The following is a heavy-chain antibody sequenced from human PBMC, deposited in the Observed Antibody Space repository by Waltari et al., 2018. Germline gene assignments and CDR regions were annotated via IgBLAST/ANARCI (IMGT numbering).Heavy chain of an antibody. CDR1: GFTFSGSA. V-gene: IGHV3-73*01. CDR2: IRSKANRYAT. J-gene: IGHJ6*04. Sequence: EVQLVESGGGLVQPGGSLKLSCAASGFTFSGSAMHWVRQASGKGLEWVGRIRSKANRYATAYAASVKGRLTISRDDSKNTAYLQMNSLKTEDTAVYYCTRPGIAAAGDLDVWGKGTTVTVSS. CDR3: TRPGIAAAGDLDV. D-gene: IGHD6-13*01.